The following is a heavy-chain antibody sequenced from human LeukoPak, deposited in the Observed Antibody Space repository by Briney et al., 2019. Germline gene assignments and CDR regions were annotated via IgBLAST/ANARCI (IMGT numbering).Heavy chain of an antibody. CDR3: ARVLDGDPIDY. J-gene: IGHJ4*02. V-gene: IGHV1-69*04. Sequence: GASVKVSCKASGGTFSSYAISWVRQAPGQGLEWMGRIIPILGIANYAQKFQGRVTITADESTSTAYMALSSLRSEDTAVYYCARVLDGDPIDYWGQGTLVTVSS. D-gene: IGHD4-17*01. CDR1: GGTFSSYA. CDR2: IIPILGIA.